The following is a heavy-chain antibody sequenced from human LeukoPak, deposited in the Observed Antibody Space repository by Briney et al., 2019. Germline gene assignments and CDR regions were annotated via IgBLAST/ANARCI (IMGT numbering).Heavy chain of an antibody. CDR3: ARDHGFSGGSYFDTFDI. J-gene: IGHJ3*02. Sequence: ASVKVSCKASGYIFTTYGISWVRQALGQGLEWMGWISGYNDDTNYAQKPQGRVTMTTDTSTSTAYMELRSLTSDDTAVYYCARDHGFSGGSYFDTFDIWGRGTMVTVSS. V-gene: IGHV1-18*01. D-gene: IGHD1-26*01. CDR2: ISGYNDDT. CDR1: GYIFTTYG.